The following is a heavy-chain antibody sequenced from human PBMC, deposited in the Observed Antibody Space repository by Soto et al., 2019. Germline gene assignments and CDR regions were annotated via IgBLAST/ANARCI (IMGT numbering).Heavy chain of an antibody. CDR2: IIPIFGTA. Sequence: SVKVSCKASGGTFSSSSISWVRQAPGQGLEWMGGIIPIFGTANYTQKFQGRVTITADESTSTYYADSVKGRFTISRDNAKNSLYLQMNSLRAEDTAVYYCARVPYYDSPYWYFDLWGRGTLVTVSS. J-gene: IGHJ2*01. V-gene: IGHV1-69*13. D-gene: IGHD3-22*01. CDR1: GGTFSSSS. CDR3: NSLYLQMNSLRAEDTAVYYCARVPYYDSPYWYFDL.